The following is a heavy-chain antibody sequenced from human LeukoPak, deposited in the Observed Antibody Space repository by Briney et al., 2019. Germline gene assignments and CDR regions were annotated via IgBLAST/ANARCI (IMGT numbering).Heavy chain of an antibody. V-gene: IGHV4-59*08. J-gene: IGHJ4*02. D-gene: IGHD3-22*01. CDR1: GGSISSYY. Sequence: SETLSLTCTVSGGSISSYYWSWIRQPPGKGLERIGYIYYSGSTNYNPSLKSRVTISVDTSKNQFSLKLSSVTAADTAVYYCAGHYYDSSDSYSFDYWGQGTLVTVSS. CDR2: IYYSGST. CDR3: AGHYYDSSDSYSFDY.